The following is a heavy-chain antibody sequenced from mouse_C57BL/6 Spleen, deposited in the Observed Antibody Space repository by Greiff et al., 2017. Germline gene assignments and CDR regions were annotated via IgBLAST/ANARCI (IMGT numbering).Heavy chain of an antibody. J-gene: IGHJ2*01. CDR2: ISSCGSYT. CDR3: ARHRENYFDY. V-gene: IGHV5-6*01. CDR1: GFAFSSYG. Sequence: EVQLVESGGDLVKPGGSLKLSCAASGFAFSSYGMSWVRQTPDKRLEWVATISSCGSYTYYPDSVKGRFTISRDNAKNTLYLQMSSLKSEDTAMYYCARHRENYFDYWGQGTTLTVSS.